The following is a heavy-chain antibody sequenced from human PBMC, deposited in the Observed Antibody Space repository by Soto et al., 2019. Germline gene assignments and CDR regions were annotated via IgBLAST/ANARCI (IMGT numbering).Heavy chain of an antibody. CDR1: GFTVSSNY. CDR3: ASRVYYYGSGPRENYFDY. V-gene: IGHV3-53*04. D-gene: IGHD3-10*01. J-gene: IGHJ4*02. Sequence: GGSLRLSCAASGFTVSSNYMSWVRQAPGKGLEWVSVIYSGGSTYYADSVKGRFTISRHNSKNTLYLQMNSLRAEDTAVYYCASRVYYYGSGPRENYFDYWGQGTQVTVSS. CDR2: IYSGGST.